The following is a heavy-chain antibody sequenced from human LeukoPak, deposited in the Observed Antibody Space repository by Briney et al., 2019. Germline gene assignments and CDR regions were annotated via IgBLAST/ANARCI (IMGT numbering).Heavy chain of an antibody. J-gene: IGHJ3*02. V-gene: IGHV1-2*04. D-gene: IGHD6-19*01. CDR2: INPNSGGT. CDR1: GYTFTGYY. Sequence: ASVKVSCNASGYTFTGYYMHWVRQAPGQGLEWMGWINPNSGGTNYAQKFQGWVTMTRDTSISTAYMELSRLRSDDTAVYYCARVRTYSSGWDAFDIWGQGTMVTVSS. CDR3: ARVRTYSSGWDAFDI.